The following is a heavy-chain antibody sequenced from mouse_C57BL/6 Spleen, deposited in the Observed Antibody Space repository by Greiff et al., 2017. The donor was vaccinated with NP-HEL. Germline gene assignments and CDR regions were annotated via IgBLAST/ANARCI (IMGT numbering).Heavy chain of an antibody. D-gene: IGHD2-2*01. J-gene: IGHJ4*01. V-gene: IGHV1-59*01. CDR3: ASRLLWLRRGDYAMDY. CDR1: GYTFTSYW. CDR2: IDPSDSYT. Sequence: QVQLQQPGAELVRPGPSVKLSCKASGYTFTSYWMHWVKQRPGQGLEWIGVIDPSDSYTNYNQKFKGKATLTVDTSSSTAYMQLSSLTSEDSAVYYCASRLLWLRRGDYAMDYWGQGTSVTVSS.